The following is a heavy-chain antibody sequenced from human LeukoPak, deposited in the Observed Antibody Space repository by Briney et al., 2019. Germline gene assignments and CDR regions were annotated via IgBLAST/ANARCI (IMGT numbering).Heavy chain of an antibody. CDR1: GFTFSSYG. CDR3: ARDLPDYGMDV. Sequence: GRSLRLSCAASGFTFSSYGMHWVRQAPGKGPEWVAVIWYDGSNKYYADSVKGRFTISRDNSKNTLYLQMNSLRAEDTAVYYCARDLPDYGMDVWGQGTTVTVSS. J-gene: IGHJ6*02. CDR2: IWYDGSNK. V-gene: IGHV3-33*01.